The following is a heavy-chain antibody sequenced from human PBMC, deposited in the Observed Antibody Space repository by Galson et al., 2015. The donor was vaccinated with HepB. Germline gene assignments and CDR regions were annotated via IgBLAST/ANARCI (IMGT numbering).Heavy chain of an antibody. V-gene: IGHV3-48*02. Sequence: SLRLSCAASGFTFSSYSMNWVRQAPGKGLEWVSYISSSSSTIYYADSVKGRFTISRDNAKNSLYLQMNSLRDEDAAVYYCARDGGLRRVRGGNYYYYMDVWGKGTTVTVSS. CDR3: ARDGGLRRVRGGNYYYYMDV. CDR1: GFTFSSYS. CDR2: ISSSSSTI. D-gene: IGHD3-10*01. J-gene: IGHJ6*03.